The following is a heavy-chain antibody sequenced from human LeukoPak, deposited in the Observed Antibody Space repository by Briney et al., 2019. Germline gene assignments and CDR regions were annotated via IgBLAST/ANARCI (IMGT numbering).Heavy chain of an antibody. J-gene: IGHJ5*02. V-gene: IGHV3-53*01. Sequence: GGSLRLSCVASGFTFSTYSMNWVRQAPGKGLEWVAVIYTGGSTYYADSVKGRFTISRDNSKNTLYLQMNSLRAEDTAVYYCARDGRKGFDPWGQGTLVTVSS. CDR2: IYTGGST. D-gene: IGHD1-14*01. CDR1: GFTFSTYS. CDR3: ARDGRKGFDP.